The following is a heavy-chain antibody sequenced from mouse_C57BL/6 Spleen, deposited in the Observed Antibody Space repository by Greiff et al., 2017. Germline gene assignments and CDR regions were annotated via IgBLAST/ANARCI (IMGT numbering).Heavy chain of an antibody. D-gene: IGHD2-3*01. V-gene: IGHV1-9*01. CDR3: AKSIPYDCYSYALDY. CDR2: ILPGSGST. J-gene: IGHJ4*01. CDR1: GYTFTGYW. Sequence: QVQLQQSGAELMKPGASVKLSCKATGYTFTGYWIEWVKQRPGHGLEWIGEILPGSGSTNYNEKFKGKATFTADTSSNTAYMQLSSLTTEDSAIYYRAKSIPYDCYSYALDYLGQGNLVPV.